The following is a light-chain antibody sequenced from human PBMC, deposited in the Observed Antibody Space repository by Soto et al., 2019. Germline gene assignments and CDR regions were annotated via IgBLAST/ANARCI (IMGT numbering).Light chain of an antibody. V-gene: IGLV2-14*01. J-gene: IGLJ3*02. CDR2: EVS. Sequence: QSALTQPASVSGSPGQSITISCTGTSSDVGGYNYVSWYQQHPGKAPELIIYEVSHRPSGVSNRFSGSKSGNTASLTISGLQAEDEADYSCSSYTGSSTWVFGGGTKLTVL. CDR3: SSYTGSSTWV. CDR1: SSDVGGYNY.